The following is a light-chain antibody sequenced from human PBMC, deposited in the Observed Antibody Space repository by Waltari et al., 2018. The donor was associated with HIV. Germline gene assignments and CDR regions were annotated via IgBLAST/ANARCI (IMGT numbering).Light chain of an antibody. J-gene: IGLJ3*02. Sequence: NFMLTQPHSVSESPGQTVTISCTRSSGSVASNYVQWFQQPPGSAPTTILYEHYQRPSGVPDRFSGIIDKSSNSASLTISGVKTEDEADYYCQSFDTDNHWVFGGGTRLTVL. V-gene: IGLV6-57*03. CDR3: QSFDTDNHWV. CDR1: SGSVASNY. CDR2: EHY.